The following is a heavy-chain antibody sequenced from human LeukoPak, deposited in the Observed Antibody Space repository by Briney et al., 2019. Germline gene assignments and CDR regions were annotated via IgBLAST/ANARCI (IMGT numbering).Heavy chain of an antibody. CDR3: ARVPSRRSGSYGYFQH. J-gene: IGHJ1*01. Sequence: ASVKVSCKASGYTFTGYYMHWVRQAPGQGLEWMGWINPNSGGTNYAQKFQGRVTMTRDTSISTAYMELSRLRSDDTAVYYCARVPSRRSGSYGYFQHWGQGTLVTVSS. CDR2: INPNSGGT. D-gene: IGHD3-10*01. V-gene: IGHV1-2*02. CDR1: GYTFTGYY.